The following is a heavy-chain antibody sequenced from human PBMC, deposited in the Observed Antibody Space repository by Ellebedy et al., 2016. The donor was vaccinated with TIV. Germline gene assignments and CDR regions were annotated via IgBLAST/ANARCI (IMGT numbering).Heavy chain of an antibody. CDR1: GGSINSGDYY. J-gene: IGHJ4*02. Sequence: MPSETLSLTCTVSGGSINSGDYYWSWIRQHPGKGLEWMGYISHSGSAYYNPSLKGRLSISVDTSKNQFSLRLNSVSAADTAVYHCASGVVTTNFDHWGQGTLVTVSS. CDR2: ISHSGSA. CDR3: ASGVVTTNFDH. V-gene: IGHV4-31*03. D-gene: IGHD4-23*01.